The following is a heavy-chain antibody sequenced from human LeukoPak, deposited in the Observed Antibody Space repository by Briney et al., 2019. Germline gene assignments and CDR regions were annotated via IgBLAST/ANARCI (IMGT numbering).Heavy chain of an antibody. J-gene: IGHJ3*02. CDR2: IYYSGST. CDR3: ASMGI. V-gene: IGHV4-39*01. D-gene: IGHD3-10*01. Sequence: PSETLSLTCTVSGGSISSSYYWGWIRQPPGKGLEWIGSIYYSGSTYYNPSLKSRVTISVDTSKNQFSLKLSSVTAADTAVYYCASMGIWGQGTMDTVSS. CDR1: GGSISSSYY.